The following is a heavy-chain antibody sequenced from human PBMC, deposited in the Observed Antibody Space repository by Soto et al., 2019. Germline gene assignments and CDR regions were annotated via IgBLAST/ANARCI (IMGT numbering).Heavy chain of an antibody. D-gene: IGHD6-13*01. J-gene: IGHJ4*02. Sequence: GGSLRLSCEASGFVFTNFWMHWVRHVPGKGLVWVARIDTSGRSTNYAESVKGRFTISRDNAKNTVSLQMNSLRVEDTGVYYCAKDSWYFDLWSQGSQVTVSS. CDR1: GFVFTNFW. CDR2: IDTSGRST. CDR3: AKDSWYFDL. V-gene: IGHV3-74*01.